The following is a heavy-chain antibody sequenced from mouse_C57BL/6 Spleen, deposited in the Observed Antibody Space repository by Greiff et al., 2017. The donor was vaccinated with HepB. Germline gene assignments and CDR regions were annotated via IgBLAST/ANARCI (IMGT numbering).Heavy chain of an antibody. CDR1: GYTFTDYY. CDR3: ASLGEDLAY. D-gene: IGHD3-3*01. Sequence: EVQLQQSGPELVKPGASVKISCKASGYTFTDYYMNWVKQSHGKSLEWIGDINPNNGGTSYNQKFKGKATLTVDKSSSTAYMELRSLTSEDSAVYYCASLGEDLAYWGQGTLVTVSA. J-gene: IGHJ3*01. V-gene: IGHV1-26*01. CDR2: INPNNGGT.